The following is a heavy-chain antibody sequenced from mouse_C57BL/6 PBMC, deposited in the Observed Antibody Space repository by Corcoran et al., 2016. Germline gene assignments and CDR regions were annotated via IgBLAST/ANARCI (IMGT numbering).Heavy chain of an antibody. D-gene: IGHD1-1*01. Sequence: EVQLQQSGAELVRPGASVKLSSTASGFNIKDYYMHWVKQRPEQGLEWIGRIDPEDGDTEYAPKFQGKATMTGDTSSNTAYLQLSSLTSEDTAVYYCTLYGSSRDYWGQGTTLTVSS. CDR2: IDPEDGDT. CDR3: TLYGSSRDY. J-gene: IGHJ2*01. CDR1: GFNIKDYY. V-gene: IGHV14-1*01.